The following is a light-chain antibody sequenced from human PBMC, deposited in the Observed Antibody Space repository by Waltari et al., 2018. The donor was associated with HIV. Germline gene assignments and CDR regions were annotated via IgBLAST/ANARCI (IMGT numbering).Light chain of an antibody. CDR3: QQYESYPFT. Sequence: DVQMTQSPSTLSASVGDRVTITCRASQNVNSWLAWYQQIPGKAPNLLSSKASVLQSGVPSRFSGSGSGTEFTLTINSLQHDDFGTYYCQQYESYPFTFGPGTRVDI. J-gene: IGKJ3*01. CDR2: KAS. V-gene: IGKV1-5*03. CDR1: QNVNSW.